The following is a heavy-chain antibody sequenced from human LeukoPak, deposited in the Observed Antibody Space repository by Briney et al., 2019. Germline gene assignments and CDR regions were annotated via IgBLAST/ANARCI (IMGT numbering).Heavy chain of an antibody. Sequence: GGSLRLSCAASGFTFSSYGMHWVRQAPGKGLEWVAFIRYDGSDKFYADSVKGRFTISRDNSKNTLYLQMNSLRPEDTAVYYCARDIVVPAASGRYFNYWGQGTLITVSS. CDR2: IRYDGSDK. J-gene: IGHJ4*02. CDR3: ARDIVVPAASGRYFNY. CDR1: GFTFSSYG. V-gene: IGHV3-30*02. D-gene: IGHD2-2*01.